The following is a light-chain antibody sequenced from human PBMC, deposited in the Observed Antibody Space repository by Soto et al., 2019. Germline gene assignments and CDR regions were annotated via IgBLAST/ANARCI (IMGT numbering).Light chain of an antibody. J-gene: IGKJ2*01. Sequence: AIQMTQSPSSLSAFVGDRVTITCRASQDIRNDLGWYQQKPGKAPKLLIYAASSLQSGVPSRISGSGSGTDFTLTISSLQPEDFATYYCLEDYNYPLTFGQGTKLEIK. V-gene: IGKV1-6*01. CDR3: LEDYNYPLT. CDR2: AAS. CDR1: QDIRND.